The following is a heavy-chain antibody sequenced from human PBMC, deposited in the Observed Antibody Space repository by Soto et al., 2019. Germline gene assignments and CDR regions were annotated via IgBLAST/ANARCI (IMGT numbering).Heavy chain of an antibody. D-gene: IGHD3-16*01. CDR1: GYSIRSGYY. CDR3: ARAGEGFNRPFDY. Sequence: SETLSLTCAVSGYSIRSGYYCGCIRQPPGKGLEWIGNIFHRGYTYYNPSLESRATVSVDTSKNQFSLKLNSVTAADTAVYYCARAGEGFNRPFDYWGQGTPVTVSS. CDR2: IFHRGYT. J-gene: IGHJ4*02. V-gene: IGHV4-38-2*01.